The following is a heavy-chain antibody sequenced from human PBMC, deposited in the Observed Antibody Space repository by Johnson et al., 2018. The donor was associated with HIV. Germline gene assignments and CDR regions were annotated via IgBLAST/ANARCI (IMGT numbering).Heavy chain of an antibody. J-gene: IGHJ3*02. CDR3: AKDLELSPGTARAVGGSFDI. D-gene: IGHD6-19*01. V-gene: IGHV3-33*05. CDR1: GFTFSSYG. CDR2: ISYDGSNK. Sequence: QVQLVESGGGVVQPGGSLRLSCAASGFTFSSYGMHWVRQAPGKGLEWVAVISYDGSNKYYADSVKGRFTISRDNSKNTLYLQMNSLRAEDTAVYYCAKDLELSPGTARAVGGSFDIWGQGTMVTVSS.